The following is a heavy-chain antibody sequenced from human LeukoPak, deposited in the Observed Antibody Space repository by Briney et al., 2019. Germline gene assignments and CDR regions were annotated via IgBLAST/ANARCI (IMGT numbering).Heavy chain of an antibody. V-gene: IGHV3-30*02. Sequence: PGGSLRLSCAASGFTFSSYGMHWVRQAPGKGLEWVAFIRYDGSNKYYEDSVKGRFTISRDNSKNTLYLQMNSLRAEDTAVYYCAKGYCSGGSCPLDHWGQGTLVTVSS. D-gene: IGHD2-15*01. CDR1: GFTFSSYG. CDR3: AKGYCSGGSCPLDH. CDR2: IRYDGSNK. J-gene: IGHJ4*02.